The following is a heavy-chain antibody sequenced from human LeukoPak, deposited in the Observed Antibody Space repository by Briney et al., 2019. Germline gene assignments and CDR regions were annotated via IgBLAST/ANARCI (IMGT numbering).Heavy chain of an antibody. J-gene: IGHJ4*02. V-gene: IGHV3-48*03. Sequence: AGGSLRLSCAASGFTFSTYEMNWVRQAPGKGLEWVSYISSSGTMIYYADSVKGRFTISRDNAKNSLYLQMNSLRAEDTAVYYCARAPHYYDSSGLGDYWGQGTLVTVSS. CDR2: ISSSGTMI. CDR3: ARAPHYYDSSGLGDY. D-gene: IGHD3-22*01. CDR1: GFTFSTYE.